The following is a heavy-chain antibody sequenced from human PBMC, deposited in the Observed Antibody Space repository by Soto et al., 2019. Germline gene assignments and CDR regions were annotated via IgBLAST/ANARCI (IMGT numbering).Heavy chain of an antibody. CDR3: ARGKDYYDSSGYYSYYFDC. Sequence: ELLSLTCTVSGGSISSYYWSWIRQPPGKGLEWIGYISHTGSTNYNPSLKSRVTISVDTSKNQFSLKLSPVTAADTAVYYCARGKDYYDSSGYYSYYFDCWGQGTRVTVSS. J-gene: IGHJ4*02. CDR1: GGSISSYY. V-gene: IGHV4-59*01. CDR2: ISHTGST. D-gene: IGHD3-22*01.